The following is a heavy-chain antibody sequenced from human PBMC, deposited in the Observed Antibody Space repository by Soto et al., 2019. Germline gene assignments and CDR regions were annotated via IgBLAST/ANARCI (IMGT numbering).Heavy chain of an antibody. J-gene: IGHJ6*02. CDR2: ISAYNGNT. Sequence: XSVKLSCKASGYPFTSYGSIWVRQAPGQGLEWMGWISAYNGNTNYAQKLQGRVTMTTDTSTSTAYMELRSLRSDDTAVYYCARDIRGRNGMDVWGQGTTVTVSS. CDR1: GYPFTSYG. CDR3: ARDIRGRNGMDV. V-gene: IGHV1-18*04. D-gene: IGHD5-12*01.